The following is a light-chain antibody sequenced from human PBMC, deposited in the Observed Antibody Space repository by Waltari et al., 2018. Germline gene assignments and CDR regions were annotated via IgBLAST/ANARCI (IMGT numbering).Light chain of an antibody. CDR3: QQSYSTPPT. CDR1: QSISSY. J-gene: IGKJ2*01. Sequence: DIQMTQSPSSLSASVGDRVTITCRESQSISSYLNWYQQKPVKAPKLLIYASSSLQSGVPSRFSGSGSGTDFTLTISSLQPEDFATYYCQQSYSTPPTFGQGTKLEIK. V-gene: IGKV1-39*01. CDR2: ASS.